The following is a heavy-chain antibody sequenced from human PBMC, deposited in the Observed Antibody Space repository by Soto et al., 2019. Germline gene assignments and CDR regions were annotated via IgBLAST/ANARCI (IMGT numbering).Heavy chain of an antibody. J-gene: IGHJ6*02. Sequence: SETLSLTCTVSGGSISSGGYYWSWIRQHPGKGLEWIGYIYYSGSTYYNPSLKSRVTISVDTSKNQFSLKLSSVTAADTAVYYCARDKKYCSGGSCYYGYYYGMEVWGQGTTVTVSS. D-gene: IGHD2-15*01. V-gene: IGHV4-31*03. CDR3: ARDKKYCSGGSCYYGYYYGMEV. CDR1: GGSISSGGYY. CDR2: IYYSGST.